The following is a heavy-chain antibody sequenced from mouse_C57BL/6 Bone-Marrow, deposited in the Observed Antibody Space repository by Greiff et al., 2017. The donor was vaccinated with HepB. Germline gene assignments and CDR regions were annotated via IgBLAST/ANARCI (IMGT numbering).Heavy chain of an antibody. D-gene: IGHD2-12*01. Sequence: QVQLQQSGAELVRPGASVTLSCKASGYTFTDYEMHWVKQTPVHGLEWIGAIDPETGGTAYNQKFKGKAILTADKSSSTAYMELRSLTSEDSAVYYCTRTYSYYYAMDYWGQGTSVTVSS. CDR3: TRTYSYYYAMDY. J-gene: IGHJ4*01. CDR2: IDPETGGT. CDR1: GYTFTDYE. V-gene: IGHV1-15*01.